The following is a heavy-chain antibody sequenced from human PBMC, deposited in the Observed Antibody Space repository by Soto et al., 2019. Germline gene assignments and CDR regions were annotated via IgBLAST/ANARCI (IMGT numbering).Heavy chain of an antibody. V-gene: IGHV4-39*01. CDR1: ADSISSRSYY. J-gene: IGHJ6*02. CDR2: IYYSGST. D-gene: IGHD6-6*01. Sequence: SGTLSLTCTVSADSISSRSYYWGWIRQPPGKGLEWIGSIYYSGSTYYNPPLSRRVTMSVDTSKSQFSLRLSSVTAADTAVYYCARVISSSSSLGLPYYYYGLDVWGQGTTVTVSS. CDR3: ARVISSSSSLGLPYYYYGLDV.